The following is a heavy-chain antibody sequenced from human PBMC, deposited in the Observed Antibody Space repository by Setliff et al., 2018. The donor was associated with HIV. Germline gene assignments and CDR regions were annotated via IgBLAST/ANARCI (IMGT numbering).Heavy chain of an antibody. Sequence: PGGSLRLSCAASGFTFDDYAMHWVRQAPGKGLEWVSLISWDGGIIYYADSVRGRFTISRDNSKNSLYLQMNSLRGEDTALYYCAKDGSSTVTPPYFDYWGQGTLVTVSS. CDR2: ISWDGGII. J-gene: IGHJ4*02. CDR1: GFTFDDYA. D-gene: IGHD4-17*01. V-gene: IGHV3-43D*03. CDR3: AKDGSSTVTPPYFDY.